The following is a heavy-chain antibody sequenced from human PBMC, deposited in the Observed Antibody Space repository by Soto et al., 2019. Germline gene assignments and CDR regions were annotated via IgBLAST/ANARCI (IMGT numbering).Heavy chain of an antibody. Sequence: SETLSLTCAVYGGSFSGYYWTWIRQPPGTGLEWIGEINHSGSTNYNPSLKSRVTISVDTSKNQFSLKLTSVTAADTAVYYCARGLLPVLGSHSDNWFDPWGQGTLVTVSS. CDR3: ARGLLPVLGSHSDNWFDP. J-gene: IGHJ5*02. CDR2: INHSGST. V-gene: IGHV4-34*01. D-gene: IGHD1-26*01. CDR1: GGSFSGYY.